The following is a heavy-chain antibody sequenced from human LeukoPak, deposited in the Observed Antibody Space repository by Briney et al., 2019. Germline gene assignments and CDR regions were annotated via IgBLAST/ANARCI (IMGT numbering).Heavy chain of an antibody. Sequence: GASVKVSCKASGGTFSSYAINWVRQAPGQGLEWMGRIIPIFGIANYAQKFQGRVTITADKSTSTAYMELSSLRSEDTAVYYCAREEGHQTWLFDPWGQGTLVTVSS. CDR3: AREEGHQTWLFDP. V-gene: IGHV1-69*04. D-gene: IGHD3-22*01. J-gene: IGHJ5*02. CDR2: IIPIFGIA. CDR1: GGTFSSYA.